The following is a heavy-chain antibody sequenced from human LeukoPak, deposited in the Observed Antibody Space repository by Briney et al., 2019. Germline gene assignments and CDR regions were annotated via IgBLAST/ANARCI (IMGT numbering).Heavy chain of an antibody. J-gene: IGHJ5*02. V-gene: IGHV3-30*03. CDR2: ISYDGSNK. D-gene: IGHD3-9*01. Sequence: GGSLRLSCAASGFTFSSYGMHWVRQAPGKGLEWVAVISYDGSNKYYADSVKGRFTISRDNSKNTLYLQMNSLRAEDTAVYYCVVRYFDWLLDTWGQGTLVTVSS. CDR3: VVRYFDWLLDT. CDR1: GFTFSSYG.